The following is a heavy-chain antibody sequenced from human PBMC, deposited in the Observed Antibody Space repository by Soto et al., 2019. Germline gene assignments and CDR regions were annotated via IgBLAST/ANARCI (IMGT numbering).Heavy chain of an antibody. CDR1: GFTFSAYE. Sequence: GSLRLSCAASGFTFSAYEMHWVRQAPGQGLEWVSYISKSGGTTYYADSVKGRFTISRDDAKNSVYLQMSSLRPEDMAVYKCVREGHYYFDYWGQGALVTVSS. V-gene: IGHV3-48*03. CDR3: VREGHYYFDY. CDR2: ISKSGGTT. J-gene: IGHJ4*02.